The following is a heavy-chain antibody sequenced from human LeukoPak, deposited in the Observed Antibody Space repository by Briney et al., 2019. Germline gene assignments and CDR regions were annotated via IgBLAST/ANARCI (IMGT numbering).Heavy chain of an antibody. D-gene: IGHD3-22*01. Sequence: GGSLRLSCAASGFTFSSYAMSWVREAPGKGLEWVSDISGSGGSTYYADSVKGRFTISRDNSKNTLYLQMNSLRAEDTAVYYCAKDYMVDSRRGAFDIWGQGTMATVSS. V-gene: IGHV3-23*01. CDR3: AKDYMVDSRRGAFDI. CDR1: GFTFSSYA. CDR2: ISGSGGST. J-gene: IGHJ3*02.